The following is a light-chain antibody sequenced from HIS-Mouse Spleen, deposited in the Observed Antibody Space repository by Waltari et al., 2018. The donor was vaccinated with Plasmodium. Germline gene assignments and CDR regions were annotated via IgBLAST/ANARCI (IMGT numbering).Light chain of an antibody. CDR2: EVS. Sequence: QSALTQPASVSGSPGPSIPLSCTGTSSDVGGYNYFSWYQQHPGKAPKLMIYEVSNRPSGVSNRFSGSKSGNTASLTISGLQAEDEADYYCSSYTSSSTWVFGGGTKLTVL. CDR3: SSYTSSSTWV. J-gene: IGLJ3*02. V-gene: IGLV2-14*01. CDR1: SSDVGGYNY.